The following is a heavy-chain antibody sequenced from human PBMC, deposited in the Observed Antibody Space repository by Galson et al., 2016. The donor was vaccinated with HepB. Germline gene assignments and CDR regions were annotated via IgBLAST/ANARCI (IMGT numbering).Heavy chain of an antibody. J-gene: IGHJ3*02. CDR3: ARPGYCSGSSCYVPFDI. D-gene: IGHD2-15*01. V-gene: IGHV3-74*01. CDR1: GFTFSNYW. CDR2: IHSDGSNT. Sequence: SLRLSCAASGFTFSNYWMHWVRQAPGKGLVWVSRIHSDGSNTNYADSVKGRFTISRDNAKNTLYLQMNSLRAEDTAVYYCARPGYCSGSSCYVPFDIWGQGTMATVAS.